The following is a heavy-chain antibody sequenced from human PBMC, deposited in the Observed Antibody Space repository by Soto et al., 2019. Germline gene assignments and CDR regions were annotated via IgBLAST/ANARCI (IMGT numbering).Heavy chain of an antibody. CDR3: VRGGEPYHYATSGPGTFDK. J-gene: IGHJ4*02. Sequence: QVQLQESGPGLVKPSQTLSLTCTVSGASVSGGDCYWSWIRQRPGKALEWIGYTSFSGYTSYTPSLKSRVTISVDMSKSQSSLRLTSVTAADTAIYYCVRGGEPYHYATSGPGTFDKWGQGTLVSVSS. V-gene: IGHV4-30-4*01. D-gene: IGHD3-22*01. CDR2: TSFSGYT. CDR1: GASVSGGDCY.